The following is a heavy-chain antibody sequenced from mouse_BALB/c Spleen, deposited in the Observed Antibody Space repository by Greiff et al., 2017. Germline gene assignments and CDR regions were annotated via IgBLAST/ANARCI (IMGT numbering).Heavy chain of an antibody. J-gene: IGHJ4*01. V-gene: IGHV2-9*02. CDR1: GFSLTSYG. CDR3: ARVGYGNGYYAMDY. CDR2: IWAGGST. D-gene: IGHD1-2*01. Sequence: QVQLKESGPGLVAPSQSLSITCTVSGFSLTSYGVHWVRQPPGKGLEWLGVIWAGGSTNYNSALMSRLSISKDNSKSQVFLKMNSLQTDDTAMYYCARVGYGNGYYAMDYWGQGTSVTVSS.